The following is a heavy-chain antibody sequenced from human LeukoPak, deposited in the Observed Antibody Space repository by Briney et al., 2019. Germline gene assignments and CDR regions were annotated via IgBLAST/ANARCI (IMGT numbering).Heavy chain of an antibody. Sequence: PSQTLSLTCTVSGGSISSGDYYWSWIRQPPGKGLEWIGYIYYSGSTYYNPSLKSRVTISVDTSKNQFSLKLSSVTAADTAVYYCARHEGGAADNFDYWGQGTLVTVSS. V-gene: IGHV4-30-4*08. J-gene: IGHJ4*02. D-gene: IGHD6-13*01. CDR3: ARHEGGAADNFDY. CDR2: IYYSGST. CDR1: GGSISSGDYY.